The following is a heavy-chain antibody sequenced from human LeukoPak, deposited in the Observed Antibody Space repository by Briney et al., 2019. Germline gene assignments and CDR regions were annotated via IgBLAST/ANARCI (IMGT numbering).Heavy chain of an antibody. J-gene: IGHJ6*02. CDR3: ARASDYYDYYYYGMDV. Sequence: GGSLRLSCAASGFTFSSYAMSWVRQAPGKGLEWVAVIWYDGSNKYYADSVKGRFTISRDNSKNTLYLQMNSLRAEDTAVYYCARASDYYDYYYYGMDVWGQGTTVTVSS. D-gene: IGHD1-26*01. V-gene: IGHV3-33*08. CDR2: IWYDGSNK. CDR1: GFTFSSYA.